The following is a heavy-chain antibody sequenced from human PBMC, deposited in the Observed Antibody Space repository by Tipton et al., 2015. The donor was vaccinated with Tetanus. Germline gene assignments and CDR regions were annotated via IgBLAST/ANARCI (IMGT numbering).Heavy chain of an antibody. CDR1: GFTFSPYA. Sequence: SLRLSCEASGFTFSPYAMSWVRQAPGKGLEWVSDFIERGETTYYADSVKGRFTVSRDNSKNTVYLQMNSLRAEDTAVYYCARELDCSGGGCYSYGLDVWGQGTTVTVSS. CDR3: ARELDCSGGGCYSYGLDV. V-gene: IGHV3-23*01. J-gene: IGHJ6*02. CDR2: FIERGETT. D-gene: IGHD2-15*01.